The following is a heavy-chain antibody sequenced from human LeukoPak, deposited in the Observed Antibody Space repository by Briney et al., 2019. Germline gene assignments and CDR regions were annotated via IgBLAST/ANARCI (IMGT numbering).Heavy chain of an antibody. V-gene: IGHV4-39*07. J-gene: IGHJ6*03. D-gene: IGHD6-6*01. CDR3: ARDLAARPWLVLGCMDV. CDR1: GGSISSSSYY. Sequence: SETLSLTCTVSGGSISSSSYYWGWIRQPPGKGLEWIGSIYYSGSTYYNPSLKSRVTISVDTSKNQFSLKLSSVTAADTAVYYCARDLAARPWLVLGCMDVWGKGTTVTVSS. CDR2: IYYSGST.